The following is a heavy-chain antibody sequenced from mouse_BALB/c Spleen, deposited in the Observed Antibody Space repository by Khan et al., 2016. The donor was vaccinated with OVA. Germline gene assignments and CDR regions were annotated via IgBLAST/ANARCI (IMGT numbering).Heavy chain of an antibody. CDR2: INTYTGEP. D-gene: IGHD4-1*02. CDR3: ARSNSYWYFDV. CDR1: GYTFTNYG. V-gene: IGHV9-3-1*01. Sequence: QIELVQSGPELKKPGETVKISCKASGYTFTNYGMNWVKQAPGKGLKRMGRINTYTGEPTYADDFKGRSAFSLETSASPAYLQLQNLKNEDTATYFCARSNSYWYFDVWGAGTTVTVSS. J-gene: IGHJ1*01.